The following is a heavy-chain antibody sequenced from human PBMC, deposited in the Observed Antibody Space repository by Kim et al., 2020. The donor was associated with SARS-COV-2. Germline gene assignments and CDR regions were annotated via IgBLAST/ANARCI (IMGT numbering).Heavy chain of an antibody. CDR2: ISGSGGST. J-gene: IGHJ4*02. V-gene: IGHV3-23*01. CDR3: AKDKIGRYYDSSGYSRPVDY. Sequence: GGSLRLSCAASGFTFSSYAMSRVRQAPGKGLEWVSAISGSGGSTYYADSVKGRFTISRDNSKNTLYLQMNSLRAEDTAVYYCAKDKIGRYYDSSGYSRPVDYWGQGTLVTVSS. CDR1: GFTFSSYA. D-gene: IGHD3-22*01.